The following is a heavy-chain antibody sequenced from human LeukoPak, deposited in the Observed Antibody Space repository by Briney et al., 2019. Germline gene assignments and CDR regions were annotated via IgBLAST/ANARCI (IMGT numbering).Heavy chain of an antibody. CDR3: ARLVSGVGNWFDP. D-gene: IGHD1-26*01. Sequence: GESLKISXKGSGYSFTSYWIVWVLQTPGKGLEWMGIIYPGDSDTRYSPSFQGQVTLSADKSISSAYLQWSSLKASDTAMYYCARLVSGVGNWFDPWGQGTLVTVSS. V-gene: IGHV5-51*01. CDR2: IYPGDSDT. J-gene: IGHJ5*02. CDR1: GYSFTSYW.